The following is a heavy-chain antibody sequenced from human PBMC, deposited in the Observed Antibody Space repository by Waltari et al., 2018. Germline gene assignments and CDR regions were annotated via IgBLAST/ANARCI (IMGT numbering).Heavy chain of an antibody. CDR3: AKDQGYAEGGLDY. D-gene: IGHD5-12*01. Sequence: EVQLLESGGGLVQPGGSLRLSCAASGFTFSSYAMSWVRQAPGKGLEWVAAISGSGGSTNYADSVKGRFTISRDNSKNTLYLQMNSLSVEDTAVYYCAKDQGYAEGGLDYWGQGTLVTVSS. V-gene: IGHV3-23*01. CDR2: ISGSGGST. J-gene: IGHJ4*02. CDR1: GFTFSSYA.